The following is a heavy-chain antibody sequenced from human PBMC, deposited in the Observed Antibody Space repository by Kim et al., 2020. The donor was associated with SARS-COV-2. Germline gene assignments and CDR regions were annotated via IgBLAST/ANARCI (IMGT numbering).Heavy chain of an antibody. CDR1: GGSFSGYY. V-gene: IGHV4-34*01. CDR3: ARGRGYFDWLSTRYYFDY. J-gene: IGHJ4*01. D-gene: IGHD3-9*01. Sequence: SETLSLTCAVYGGSFSGYYWSWIRQPPGKGLEWIGEINHSGSTNYNPSLKSRVTISVDTSKNQFSLKLSSVTAADTAVYYCARGRGYFDWLSTRYYFDY. CDR2: INHSGST.